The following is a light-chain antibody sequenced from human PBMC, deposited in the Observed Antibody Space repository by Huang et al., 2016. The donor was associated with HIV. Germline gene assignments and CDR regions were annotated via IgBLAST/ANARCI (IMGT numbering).Light chain of an antibody. CDR2: DAS. CDR1: QCLNNY. J-gene: IGKJ4*02. CDR3: QQYTNWPPKT. V-gene: IGKV3D-15*01. Sequence: EIVMTQSPATLSVSPGVSVTLSCRASQCLNNYLAWYQQKPGQAPRLRIYDASIRAAGIPARFGGGSAETEFTRTISSLQSDDSAVYYCQQYTNWPPKTFGRGTKVEI.